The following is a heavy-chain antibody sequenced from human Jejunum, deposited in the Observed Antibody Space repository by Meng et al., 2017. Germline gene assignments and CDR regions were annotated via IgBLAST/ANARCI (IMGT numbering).Heavy chain of an antibody. Sequence: QAQLVQSGSELGKPGASVKVSRKASGYTFTKYNINWVRQAPGQGLEWMGWINTNTGSPTYAQDFTGRFVFSLDTSVDTAYLEISSLKADDIAVYYCAKDPTGAWNSDFWGQGTLVTVSS. J-gene: IGHJ4*02. CDR3: AKDPTGAWNSDF. CDR1: GYTFTKYN. CDR2: INTNTGSP. D-gene: IGHD1-7*01. V-gene: IGHV7-4-1*02.